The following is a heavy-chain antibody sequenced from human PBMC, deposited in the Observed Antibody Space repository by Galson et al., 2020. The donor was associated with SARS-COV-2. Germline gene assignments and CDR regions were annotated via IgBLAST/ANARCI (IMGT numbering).Heavy chain of an antibody. CDR2: FYWNDDN. CDR3: AHTCCNRGYYN. CDR1: GFSLTTSGVG. Sequence: SGPTLVKPTQTLTLTCTFSGFSLTTSGVGVGWIRQPPGKALEWLALFYWNDDNHYSPSLKTRLTITKDTSKNQVVLTMTNMDPVDTATYYCAHTCCNRGYYNWRQGTMVTVSS. D-gene: IGHD3-22*01. V-gene: IGHV2-5*01. J-gene: IGHJ3*02.